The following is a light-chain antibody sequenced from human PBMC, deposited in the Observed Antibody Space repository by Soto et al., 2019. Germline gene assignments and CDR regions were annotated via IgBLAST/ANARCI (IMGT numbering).Light chain of an antibody. Sequence: QAVVTQEPSFSVSPGGTATLTCGLSSGSVSSSYYPSWYQLTPGQAPRTLIYSTNTRSPGVPDRFSGSKSGNTASLTVSGLQAADEADYFCKSYAGSNTYVFGSGTKVTVL. CDR1: SGSVSSSYY. CDR3: KSYAGSNTYV. V-gene: IGLV8-61*01. CDR2: STN. J-gene: IGLJ1*01.